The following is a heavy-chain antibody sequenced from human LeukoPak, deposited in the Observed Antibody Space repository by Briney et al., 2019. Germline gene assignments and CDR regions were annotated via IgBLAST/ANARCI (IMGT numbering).Heavy chain of an antibody. CDR3: ARERIVGATTNGGPMAAFDI. Sequence: PSETLSLTCTVSGGSISSYYWSWIRQPPGKGLEWIGYIYYSGSTNYNPSLKSRVTISVDTSKNQFSLKLSSVTAADTAVYYCARERIVGATTNGGPMAAFDIWGQGTMVTVSS. CDR1: GGSISSYY. CDR2: IYYSGST. J-gene: IGHJ3*02. D-gene: IGHD1-26*01. V-gene: IGHV4-59*01.